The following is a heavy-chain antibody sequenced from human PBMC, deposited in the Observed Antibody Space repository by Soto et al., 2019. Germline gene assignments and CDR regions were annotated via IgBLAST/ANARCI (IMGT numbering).Heavy chain of an antibody. V-gene: IGHV1-69*04. D-gene: IGHD6-13*01. CDR2: IIPILGIA. CDR1: GGTFSSYT. CDR3: ARDLEGAAAGIPNWFDP. Sequence: GASVKVSCKASGGTFSSYTISWVRQAPGQGLEWMGRIIPILGIANYAQKFQGRVTITADKSTSTAYMELSSLRSEDTAVYYCARDLEGAAAGIPNWFDPWGQGTLVTVSS. J-gene: IGHJ5*02.